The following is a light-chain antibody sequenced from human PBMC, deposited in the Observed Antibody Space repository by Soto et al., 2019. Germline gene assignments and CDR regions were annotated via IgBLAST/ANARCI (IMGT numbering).Light chain of an antibody. CDR3: QQFNNYLIT. V-gene: IGKV1D-13*01. J-gene: IGKJ5*01. Sequence: ASQLTQSPSSLSASVGDRVTITCRASQGISSALAWYQQKPGKAPKLLIYDASSLESGVPSRFSGSGSGTDFTLTISSLQPEDFATYYCQQFNNYLITFGQGTRLENK. CDR1: QGISSA. CDR2: DAS.